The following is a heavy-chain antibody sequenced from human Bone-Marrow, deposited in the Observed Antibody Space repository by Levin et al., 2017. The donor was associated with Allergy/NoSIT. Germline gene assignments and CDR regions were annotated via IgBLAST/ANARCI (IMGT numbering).Heavy chain of an antibody. CDR3: VGFCASSTCSSVAS. J-gene: IGHJ4*02. CDR1: GGTFSNYA. D-gene: IGHD2-2*01. CDR2: IIPILDAP. Sequence: SVKVSCKAPGGTFSNYAVSWVRQAPGQGLEWMGGIIPILDAPHYARKFQGRLTITVDESTSTAHMALSSLRSEDTAVYFCVGFCASSTCSSVASWGQGTLVTVSS. V-gene: IGHV1-69*13.